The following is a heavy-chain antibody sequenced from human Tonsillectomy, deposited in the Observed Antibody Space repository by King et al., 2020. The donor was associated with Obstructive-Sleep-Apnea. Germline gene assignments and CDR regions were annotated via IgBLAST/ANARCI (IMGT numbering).Heavy chain of an antibody. D-gene: IGHD5-18*01. CDR3: ARGKLDTAIPFDY. CDR2: IIPILGIA. J-gene: IGHJ4*02. CDR1: GGTFSDYA. Sequence: QLVQSGAEVKKPGSSVKVSCKASGGTFSDYAVSWARQAPGQGLEWMGRIIPILGIANYAQTFQGRVTISADKSTNTAYMELSSLRSEDTAVYYCARGKLDTAIPFDYWGQGTLVTVSS. V-gene: IGHV1-69*09.